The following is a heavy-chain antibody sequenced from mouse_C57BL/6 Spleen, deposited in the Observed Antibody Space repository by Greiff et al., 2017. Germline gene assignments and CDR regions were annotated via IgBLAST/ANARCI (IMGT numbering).Heavy chain of an antibody. CDR3: AREGGPSYFDV. Sequence: EVKLQQSGPELVKPGASVKISCKASGYSFTGYYMNWVKQSPEKSLEWIGEINPSTGGTTYNQKFKAKATLTVDKSSSTAYMQLKSLTSEDSAVYYCAREGGPSYFDVWGTGTTVTVSS. J-gene: IGHJ1*03. CDR1: GYSFTGYY. V-gene: IGHV1-42*01. CDR2: INPSTGGT.